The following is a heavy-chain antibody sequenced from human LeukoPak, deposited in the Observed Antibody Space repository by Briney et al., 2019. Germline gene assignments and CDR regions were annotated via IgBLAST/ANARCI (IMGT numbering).Heavy chain of an antibody. CDR3: ARAYYTETYDSSDNWFDP. CDR2: IYYSGST. D-gene: IGHD3-22*01. V-gene: IGHV4-30-4*08. Sequence: SETLSLTCTVSGGSISSGDYYWSWIRQPPGKGLEWIGYIYYSGSTYYNPSLKSRVTISVDTSKSQFSLKLSSVTAADTAVYYCARAYYTETYDSSDNWFDPWGQGTLVTVSS. J-gene: IGHJ5*02. CDR1: GGSISSGDYY.